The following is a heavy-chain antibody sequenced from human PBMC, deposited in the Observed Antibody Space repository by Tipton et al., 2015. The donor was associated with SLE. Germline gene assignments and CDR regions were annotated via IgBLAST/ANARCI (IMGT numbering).Heavy chain of an antibody. CDR3: ARHGVTYDVGSSGHWDAFDI. Sequence: TLSLTCAVSGYPISSGYFWAWIRQPPGKGLGWIGSLSHTGSTYYNPSLKSQVTISVDTSKHQVSLKLSSVTASDTAVFYCARHGVTYDVGSSGHWDAFDIWGQGTMVTVSS. D-gene: IGHD3-22*01. J-gene: IGHJ3*02. V-gene: IGHV4-38-2*01. CDR1: GYPISSGYF. CDR2: LSHTGST.